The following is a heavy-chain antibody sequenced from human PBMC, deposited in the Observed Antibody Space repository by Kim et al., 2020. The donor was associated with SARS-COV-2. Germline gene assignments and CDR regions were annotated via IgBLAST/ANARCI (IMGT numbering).Heavy chain of an antibody. CDR2: IIPILGIA. J-gene: IGHJ2*01. D-gene: IGHD3-22*01. V-gene: IGHV1-69*04. CDR1: GGTFSSYA. CDR3: ARDAYTVTSPLYYYDSSGYSGLSWYFDL. Sequence: SVKVSCKASGGTFSSYAISWVRQAPGQGLEWMGRIIPILGIANYAQKFQGRVTITADKSTSTAYMELSSLSSEDTAVYYCARDAYTVTSPLYYYDSSGYSGLSWYFDLWGRGTLVTVSS.